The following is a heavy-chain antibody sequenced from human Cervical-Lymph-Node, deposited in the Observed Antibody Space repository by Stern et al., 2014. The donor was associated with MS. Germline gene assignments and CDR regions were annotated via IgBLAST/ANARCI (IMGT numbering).Heavy chain of an antibody. CDR1: GGNFSSYA. V-gene: IGHV1-69*01. CDR2: IIPIFGTA. J-gene: IGHJ6*02. CDR3: ARGELKEGLVRGMDV. Sequence: VELVQSGAEVKKPGSSGKVSCKASGGNFSSYAISWVRQAPGTGLEWMGGIIPIFGTANYAQKFQGRVTITADESTSTAYMELSSLRSEDTAVYYCARGELKEGLVRGMDVWGQGTTVTVSS. D-gene: IGHD1-26*01.